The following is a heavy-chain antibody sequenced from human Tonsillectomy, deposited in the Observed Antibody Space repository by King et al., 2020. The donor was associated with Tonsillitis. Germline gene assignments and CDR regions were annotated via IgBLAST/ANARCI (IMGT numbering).Heavy chain of an antibody. Sequence: VQLVESGGGLVEPGGSLRLSCAGSGFTLSNFWTSWVRQAPGKGREWGVRNKTKSEGGTTDYAAHVKGRFAISRDDSKNTQYLQMNSLKPEDTAVYYCTTGTGNTDDDYGGQGPLVTVS. D-gene: IGHD3/OR15-3a*01. CDR2: NKTKSEGGTT. CDR3: TTGTGNTDDDY. V-gene: IGHV3-15*01. J-gene: IGHJ4*02. CDR1: GFTLSNFW.